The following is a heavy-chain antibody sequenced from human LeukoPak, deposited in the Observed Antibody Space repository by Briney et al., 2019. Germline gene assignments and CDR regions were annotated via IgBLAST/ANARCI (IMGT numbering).Heavy chain of an antibody. CDR1: GFTFSDYF. D-gene: IGHD6-19*01. Sequence: GGSLRLSCAVSGFTFSDYFLAWVRQAPGKGLEWVGRSRNKAKSYTTEYAASVKGRFTISRDDSKNSLNLQMNSLKTEDTAVYYCVRVGSVAGSDYLDYWGQGTLVTVSS. J-gene: IGHJ4*02. V-gene: IGHV3-72*01. CDR3: VRVGSVAGSDYLDY. CDR2: SRNKAKSYTT.